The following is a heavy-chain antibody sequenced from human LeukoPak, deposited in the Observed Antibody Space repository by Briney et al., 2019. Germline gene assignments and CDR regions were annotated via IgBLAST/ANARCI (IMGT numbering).Heavy chain of an antibody. V-gene: IGHV4-34*01. J-gene: IGHJ5*02. CDR2: INHSGST. CDR1: GGSFSGYY. D-gene: IGHD2-15*01. CDR3: ARGADIVVVPFDP. Sequence: SETLSLTCAVYGGSFSGYYWSWIRQPPGKGLEWIGEINHSGSTNYNPSLKSRVTISVDTSENQFSLKLSSVTAADTAVYYCARGADIVVVPFDPWGQGTLVTVSS.